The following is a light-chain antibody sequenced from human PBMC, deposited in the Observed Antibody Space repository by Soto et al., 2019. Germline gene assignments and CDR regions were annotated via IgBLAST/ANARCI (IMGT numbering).Light chain of an antibody. J-gene: IGLJ3*02. CDR2: EVT. Sequence: ALTQPPSASGSPGQSVTISCTGTRDDVGGYNYVSWYQHHPGKAPKLMIYEVTKRPSGVPARFSGSKSGNTASLTVSGLQADDEVVYYWTSYVTSNVVVFGGGTKLTVL. CDR1: RDDVGGYNY. V-gene: IGLV2-8*01. CDR3: TSYVTSNVVV.